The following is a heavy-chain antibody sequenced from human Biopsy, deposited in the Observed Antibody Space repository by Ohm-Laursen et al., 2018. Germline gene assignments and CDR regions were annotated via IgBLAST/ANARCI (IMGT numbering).Heavy chain of an antibody. CDR2: IWYDESNK. V-gene: IGHV3-33*08. J-gene: IGHJ6*02. Sequence: SLRLSCTASGFTFRNYALHWVRQAPGKGLEWVAVIWYDESNKYYADSVKGRFTISRDNSKNTLFLQMNNLRAEDTAVYYCARDRYYGSANYFGYYNMDVWGQGTTVTVSS. CDR3: ARDRYYGSANYFGYYNMDV. D-gene: IGHD3-10*01. CDR1: GFTFRNYA.